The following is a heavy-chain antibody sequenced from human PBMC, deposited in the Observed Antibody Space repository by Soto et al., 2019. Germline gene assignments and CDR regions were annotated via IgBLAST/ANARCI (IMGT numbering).Heavy chain of an antibody. V-gene: IGHV1-69*04. CDR3: ARDPIPSSGWPTEYFQH. CDR1: GGTFSSYT. D-gene: IGHD6-19*01. Sequence: SVKVSCKASGGTFSSYTISWVRQAPGQGLEWMGRIIPILGIANYAQKFQGRVTITADESTSTAYMELRSLRSDDTAVYYCARDPIPSSGWPTEYFQHWGQGNLVTVS. CDR2: IIPILGIA. J-gene: IGHJ1*01.